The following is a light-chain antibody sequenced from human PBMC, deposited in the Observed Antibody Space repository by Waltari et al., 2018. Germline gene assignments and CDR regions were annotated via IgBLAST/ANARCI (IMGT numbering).Light chain of an antibody. V-gene: IGLV7-43*01. J-gene: IGLJ3*02. CDR2: STH. Sequence: QTVVTQEPSLTVSPGGAVTLTCASSAGAVTSGNYPNWIQQKPGQVPRSLIHSTHNRHSWTRARGSGSLPGGKAALRRSGVQPEDEAEYYCLLYDGSDQVFGGGTKLTVL. CDR3: LLYDGSDQV. CDR1: AGAVTSGNY.